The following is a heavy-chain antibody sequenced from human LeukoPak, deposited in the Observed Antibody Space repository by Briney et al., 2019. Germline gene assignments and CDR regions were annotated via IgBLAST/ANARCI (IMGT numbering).Heavy chain of an antibody. V-gene: IGHV1-2*02. J-gene: IGHJ6*02. D-gene: IGHD4-17*01. Sequence: ASVKLSCKASGYTFTDYYMHWVRQAPGQGLEWMGWINPNSGGTNYAQKVQGRVTMTRDTAISTAYMELSRLRSDDTAVYYCARAPDPYGDYEGYYYGVDVWGQGTTVTVSS. CDR1: GYTFTDYY. CDR2: INPNSGGT. CDR3: ARAPDPYGDYEGYYYGVDV.